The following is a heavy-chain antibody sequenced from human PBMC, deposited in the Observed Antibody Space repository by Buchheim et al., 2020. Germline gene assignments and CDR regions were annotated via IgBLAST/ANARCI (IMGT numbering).Heavy chain of an antibody. J-gene: IGHJ4*02. Sequence: QVQLVESGGGLVKPGESLRLSCAASGFIFSDYYMSWIRQAPGKGLEWVSYISASGATRHYADSVKGRFTISRDNAKNSLHLQMNSLTAGDTAVYYCARGRVATDFDYWGQGTL. CDR3: ARGRVATDFDY. CDR2: ISASGATR. D-gene: IGHD5-12*01. V-gene: IGHV3-11*01. CDR1: GFIFSDYY.